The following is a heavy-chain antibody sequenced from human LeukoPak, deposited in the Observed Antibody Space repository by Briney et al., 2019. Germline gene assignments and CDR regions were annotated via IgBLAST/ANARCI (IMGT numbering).Heavy chain of an antibody. CDR2: IKRRADGGTR. Sequence: GGSLRLSCVASGFSFSNAWMSWVRQSPGGGLEWIGRIKRRADGGTRDYAAPVKGRFFLSRDDSKKTVYLQMNSLKADDTGVYYCTTEGSADDYWGQGTLVTVSS. J-gene: IGHJ4*02. CDR3: TTEGSADDY. CDR1: GFSFSNAW. D-gene: IGHD2-15*01. V-gene: IGHV3-15*01.